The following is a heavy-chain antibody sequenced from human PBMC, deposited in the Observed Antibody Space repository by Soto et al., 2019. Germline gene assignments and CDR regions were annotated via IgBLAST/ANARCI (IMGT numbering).Heavy chain of an antibody. J-gene: IGHJ6*02. CDR2: INPSGGST. CDR3: ARSYGDRYQGAISNYYYYYGMDV. CDR1: GYTFTSYY. D-gene: IGHD4-17*01. V-gene: IGHV1-46*01. Sequence: ASVKVSCKASGYTFTSYYMHWVRQAPGQGLEWMGIINPSGGSTSYAQKFQGRVTITADESTSTAYMELSSLRSEDTAVYYCARSYGDRYQGAISNYYYYYGMDVWGQGTTVTVSS.